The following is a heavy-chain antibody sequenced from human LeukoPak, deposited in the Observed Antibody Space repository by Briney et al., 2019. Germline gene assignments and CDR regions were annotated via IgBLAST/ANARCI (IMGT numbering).Heavy chain of an antibody. CDR1: GYTFTDYS. CDR2: INPNSGGT. D-gene: IGHD3-22*01. Sequence: ASVKVSCMASGYTFTDYSMHWVRQAPGQGLEWMGWINPNSGGTNYAQKFQGRVTMTRDTSISTAYMELSRLRSDDTAVYYCARDRPYDSSEYGAFDIWGQGTMVTVSS. V-gene: IGHV1-2*02. CDR3: ARDRPYDSSEYGAFDI. J-gene: IGHJ3*02.